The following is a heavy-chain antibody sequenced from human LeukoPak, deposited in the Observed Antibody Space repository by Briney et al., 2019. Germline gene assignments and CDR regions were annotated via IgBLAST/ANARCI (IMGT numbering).Heavy chain of an antibody. CDR2: ISGSGGST. D-gene: IGHD3-22*01. J-gene: IGHJ4*02. CDR3: AKDQNDETKPNYYDSSGYDY. V-gene: IGHV3-23*01. CDR1: GFTFSSYA. Sequence: PGGSLRLSCAASGFTFSSYAMSWVRQAPGKGLEWVSAISGSGGSTYYADSVKGRFTISRDNSKNTLYLQMNSLRAEDTAVYYCAKDQNDETKPNYYDSSGYDYWGQGTLVTVSS.